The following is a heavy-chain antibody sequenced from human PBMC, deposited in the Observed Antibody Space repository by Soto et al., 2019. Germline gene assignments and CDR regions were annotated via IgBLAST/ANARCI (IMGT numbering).Heavy chain of an antibody. J-gene: IGHJ6*02. V-gene: IGHV1-69*13. CDR2: IIPIFGTA. CDR3: ARDSTDIVVTLPHGMDV. Sequence: SVKVSCEASGGTFSSYAISWVRQAPGQGLEWMGGIIPIFGTANYAQKFQGRVTITADESTGTAYMELSSLRSEDTAVYYCARDSTDIVVTLPHGMDVWGQGTTVTVSS. D-gene: IGHD2-15*01. CDR1: GGTFSSYA.